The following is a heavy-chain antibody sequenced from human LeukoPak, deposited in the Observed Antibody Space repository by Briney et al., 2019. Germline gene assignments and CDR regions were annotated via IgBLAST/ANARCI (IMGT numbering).Heavy chain of an antibody. CDR1: GGTFSSYT. J-gene: IGHJ5*02. Sequence: SVKVSCKASGGTFSSYTISWVRQAPGQGLEWMGRIIPILGIANYAQKFQGRVTITADKSTSTAYMELSSLRSEDTAVYYCERVSEELDWFDPWGQGTLVTVSS. V-gene: IGHV1-69*02. CDR2: IIPILGIA. D-gene: IGHD1-26*01. CDR3: ERVSEELDWFDP.